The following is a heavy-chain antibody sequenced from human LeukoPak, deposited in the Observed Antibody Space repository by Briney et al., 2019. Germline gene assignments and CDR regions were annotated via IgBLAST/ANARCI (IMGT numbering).Heavy chain of an antibody. D-gene: IGHD2-15*01. Sequence: ASVKVSCKVSGYTLTELSMHWVRQAPGQGLEWMGRINPNSGDTSYAQKFQGRVTMTRDTSISTAYMELSWLRSDDTAVYYCAREYCSGGICYAYFDYWGQGTLVTVSS. CDR1: GYTLTELS. CDR2: INPNSGDT. J-gene: IGHJ4*02. CDR3: AREYCSGGICYAYFDY. V-gene: IGHV1-2*06.